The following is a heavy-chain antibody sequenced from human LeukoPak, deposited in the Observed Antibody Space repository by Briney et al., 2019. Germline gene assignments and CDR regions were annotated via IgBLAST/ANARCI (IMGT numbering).Heavy chain of an antibody. CDR2: IGGDGTTT. CDR3: VRDLNFGIDS. J-gene: IGHJ4*02. D-gene: IGHD3-16*01. Sequence: GGSLRLSCAAPGFTFSSYSMRWVRQAPGEGLVWVSRIGGDGTTTAYADSVKGRFTISRDNAKNTLYLQMNSLRAEDTDMYYCVRDLNFGIDSCGQGALVTVSS. V-gene: IGHV3-74*01. CDR1: GFTFSSYS.